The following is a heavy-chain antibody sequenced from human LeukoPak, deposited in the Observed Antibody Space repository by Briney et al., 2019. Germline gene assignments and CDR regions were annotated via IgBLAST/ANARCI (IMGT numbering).Heavy chain of an antibody. V-gene: IGHV4-39*07. CDR2: IYYSGST. Sequence: SETLSLTCTVSGGSISSSSYYWGWIRQPPGKGLEWIGSIYYSGSTNYNPSLKSRLTISVDTSKNQFSLKLSSVTAADTAVYYCARPRGYSYGSYYFDYWGQGTLVTVSS. D-gene: IGHD5-18*01. CDR1: GGSISSSSYY. CDR3: ARPRGYSYGSYYFDY. J-gene: IGHJ4*02.